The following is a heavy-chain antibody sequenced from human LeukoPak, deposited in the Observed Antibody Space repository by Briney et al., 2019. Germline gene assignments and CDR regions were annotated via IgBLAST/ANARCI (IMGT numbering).Heavy chain of an antibody. D-gene: IGHD6-19*01. V-gene: IGHV3-11*03. J-gene: IGHJ4*02. Sequence: KTGGSLRLSCAASGFSFSDEYMSWIRQAPGQGLEWVSYISSSGDYTNHADSVKGRFTISRDNAKNSLYLQMNILRAEDTAVYYCARSRGAGPGAHFDYWGQGILVTVS. CDR3: ARSRGAGPGAHFDY. CDR2: ISSSGDYT. CDR1: GFSFSDEY.